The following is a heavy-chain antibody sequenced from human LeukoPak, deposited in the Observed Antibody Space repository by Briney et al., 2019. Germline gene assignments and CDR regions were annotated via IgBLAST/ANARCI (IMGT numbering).Heavy chain of an antibody. Sequence: GGSLRLSCVASGFTFKNYAMSWVRQTPGMGLEWVSAISDNDGSTYYTDSVKGRFTISRDNSKDTVYLQMNNLRAADTALYFCVRHDSYIPFWGQGSLVTVSS. J-gene: IGHJ1*01. V-gene: IGHV3-23*01. CDR1: GFTFKNYA. CDR2: ISDNDGST. CDR3: VRHDSYIPF. D-gene: IGHD5-18*01.